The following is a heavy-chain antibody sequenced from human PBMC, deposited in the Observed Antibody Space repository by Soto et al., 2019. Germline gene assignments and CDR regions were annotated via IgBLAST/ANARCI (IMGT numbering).Heavy chain of an antibody. J-gene: IGHJ4*02. CDR1: GFTFSSYA. V-gene: IGHV3-23*01. Sequence: GGSLRLSCAASGFTFSSYAMSWVRQAPGKGLEWVSAISGSGGSTYYADSVKGRFTISRDNSKNTLYLQMNSPRAEDTAVYYCAKGQGSGWSGSFDYWGQGTLVTVS. CDR3: AKGQGSGWSGSFDY. CDR2: ISGSGGST. D-gene: IGHD6-19*01.